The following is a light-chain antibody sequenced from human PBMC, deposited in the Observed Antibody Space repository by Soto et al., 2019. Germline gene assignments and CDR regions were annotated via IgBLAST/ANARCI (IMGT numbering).Light chain of an antibody. Sequence: DIVMTQSPATLSVSPGERATLSCRASQSVTYNLAWCQQKPGQAPRLLIYGASTRATGIPATFSGSGSGTEFTLTITSLQSEDFAVYYCQQYNDWPRTFGQGTKVEIK. CDR2: GAS. CDR1: QSVTYN. J-gene: IGKJ1*01. CDR3: QQYNDWPRT. V-gene: IGKV3-15*01.